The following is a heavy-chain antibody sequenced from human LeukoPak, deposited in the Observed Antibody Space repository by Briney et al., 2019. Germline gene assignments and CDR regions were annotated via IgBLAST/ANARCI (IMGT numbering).Heavy chain of an antibody. CDR1: GFTSSSYT. J-gene: IGHJ4*02. CDR2: ISSSSTYI. D-gene: IGHD3-10*01. Sequence: PGGPLRLSCAASGFTSSSYTMNWVRQAPGKGLEWVSSISSSSTYINYADSVKGRFTISRDNAKNSLYLQMNSLRAEDTAVYYCARDRSPGNFDYWGQGTLVTVSS. V-gene: IGHV3-21*01. CDR3: ARDRSPGNFDY.